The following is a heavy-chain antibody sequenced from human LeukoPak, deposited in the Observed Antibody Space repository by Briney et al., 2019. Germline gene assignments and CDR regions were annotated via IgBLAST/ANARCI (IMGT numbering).Heavy chain of an antibody. CDR2: ISSSGSDI. CDR1: GFTFSSYR. CDR3: ARVHSAGSLFYFDY. J-gene: IGHJ4*02. V-gene: IGHV3-21*01. Sequence: PGGSLRLSCAASGFTFSSYRMNWVRQAPGKGLEWVSFISSSGSDIFYADSVKGRFTISRDNAKNSVYLQMNSLRAEDTAVCYCARVHSAGSLFYFDYWGQGILVTVSS. D-gene: IGHD6-19*01.